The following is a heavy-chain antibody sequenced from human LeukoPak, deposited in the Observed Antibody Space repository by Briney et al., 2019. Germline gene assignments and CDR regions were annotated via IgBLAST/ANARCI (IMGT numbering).Heavy chain of an antibody. CDR3: AKTTYSGSYGGYYFDY. CDR1: GFTFDDYA. D-gene: IGHD1-26*01. CDR2: ISWNSGSI. V-gene: IGHV3-9*01. Sequence: GRSLRLSCAASGFTFDDYAMHWVRQAPGKGLEWVSGISWNSGSIGYADSVKGRFTISRDNAKNSLYLQMNSLRAEDTALYYCAKTTYSGSYGGYYFDYWGQGTLVTVSS. J-gene: IGHJ4*02.